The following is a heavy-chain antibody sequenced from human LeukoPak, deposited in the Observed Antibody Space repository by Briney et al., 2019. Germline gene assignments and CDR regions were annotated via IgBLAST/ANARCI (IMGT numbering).Heavy chain of an antibody. J-gene: IGHJ4*02. CDR1: GFTFSSYA. CDR3: ARSSGSYIGDVDY. D-gene: IGHD1-26*01. V-gene: IGHV3-64*01. Sequence: GGSLRLSCAASGFTFSSYAMHWDRQAPGKGLEYVSAISSNGGSTYYANSVKGRFTISRDNSKNTLYLQMGSLRAEDMAVYYCARSSGSYIGDVDYWGQGTLVTVSS. CDR2: ISSNGGST.